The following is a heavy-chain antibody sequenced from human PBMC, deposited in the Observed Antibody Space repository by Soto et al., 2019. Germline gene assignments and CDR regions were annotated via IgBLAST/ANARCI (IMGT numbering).Heavy chain of an antibody. D-gene: IGHD3-10*01. CDR2: IYHSGST. CDR3: ARFGGGMDV. CDR1: GGSISGINW. J-gene: IGHJ6*01. V-gene: IGHV4-4*02. Sequence: QVQLQESGPGLVKPSGTLSLTCAVSGGSISGINWWYWVRQPPGRGLEWIGDIYHSGSTNYNPSLKSRVTXXVDKSKDPFSLKLSAVTGADTAVYYCARFGGGMDVWAQVTTVTVSS.